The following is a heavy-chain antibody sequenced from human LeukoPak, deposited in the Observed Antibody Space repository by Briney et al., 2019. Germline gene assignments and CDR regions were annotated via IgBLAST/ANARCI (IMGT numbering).Heavy chain of an antibody. J-gene: IGHJ4*02. CDR1: GFTFSTYA. CDR2: ITGSGGTT. Sequence: GGSLRLSCAASGFTFSTYAMSWACQAPGKGLNWVSTITGSGGTTYYADSVKGRFTISRDNSKNTLFLQMHSLRAEDTAIYYCAKHATEGGSSSTSSWDYWGQETLVTVSS. CDR3: AKHATEGGSSSTSSWDY. D-gene: IGHD2-2*01. V-gene: IGHV3-23*01.